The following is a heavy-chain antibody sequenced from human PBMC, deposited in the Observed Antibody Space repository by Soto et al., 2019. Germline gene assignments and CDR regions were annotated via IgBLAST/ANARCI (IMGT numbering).Heavy chain of an antibody. CDR3: TRDLPVLVPAAMEAYGMDV. D-gene: IGHD2-2*01. CDR2: IRSKAYGGTT. J-gene: IGHJ6*02. CDR1: GFTFGDYA. Sequence: EVQLVESGGGLVKPGRSLRLSCTASGFTFGDYAMSWFRQAPGKGLEWVGFIRSKAYGGTTEYAASVKGRFTISRDDSXSXAXPQMNSLKTEDTAVYYCTRDLPVLVPAAMEAYGMDVWGQGTTVTVSS. V-gene: IGHV3-49*05.